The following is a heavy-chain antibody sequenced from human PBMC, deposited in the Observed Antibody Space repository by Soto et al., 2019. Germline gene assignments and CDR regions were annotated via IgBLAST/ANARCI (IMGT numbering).Heavy chain of an antibody. CDR3: ANSYYFGPSRYYFDY. J-gene: IGHJ4*02. V-gene: IGHV3-30-3*01. D-gene: IGHD1-26*01. Sequence: GGSLRLSCAASGFTFSSYAMHWVRQAPGKGLEWVAVISYDGSNKYYADSVKGRFTISRDNSKNTLYLQMNSLRAEDTAVYYCANSYYFGPSRYYFDYWGQGTLVTVSS. CDR2: ISYDGSNK. CDR1: GFTFSSYA.